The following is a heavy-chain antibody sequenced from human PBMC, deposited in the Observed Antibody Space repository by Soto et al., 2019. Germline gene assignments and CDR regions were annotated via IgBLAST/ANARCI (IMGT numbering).Heavy chain of an antibody. J-gene: IGHJ6*02. V-gene: IGHV5-51*01. Sequence: PGESLKISCKGSGYSFTSYWIGWVRQMPGKGLEWMGIIYPGDSDTRYSPSFQGQVTISADKSISTAYLQWSSLKASDTAMYYCARHVPIFDIAARPGPRNYYYYYGMDVWGQGTTVTVSS. CDR2: IYPGDSDT. D-gene: IGHD6-6*01. CDR1: GYSFTSYW. CDR3: ARHVPIFDIAARPGPRNYYYYYGMDV.